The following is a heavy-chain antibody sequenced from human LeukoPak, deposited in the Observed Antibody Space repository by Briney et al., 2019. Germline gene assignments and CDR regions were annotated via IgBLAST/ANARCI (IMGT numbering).Heavy chain of an antibody. V-gene: IGHV1-69-2*01. Sequence: ASVKVSCKVSGYTFTDYYMHWVQQAPGKGLEWMGLVDPEDGETIYAEKFQGRVTITADTSTDTAYMELSSLRSEDTAVYYCAKVSPPYDSSGYGPYYFDYWGQGTLVTVSS. CDR1: GYTFTDYY. CDR3: AKVSPPYDSSGYGPYYFDY. CDR2: VDPEDGET. J-gene: IGHJ4*02. D-gene: IGHD3-22*01.